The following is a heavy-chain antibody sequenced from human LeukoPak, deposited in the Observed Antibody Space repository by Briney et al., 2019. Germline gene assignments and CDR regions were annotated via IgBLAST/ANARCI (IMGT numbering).Heavy chain of an antibody. CDR2: INADGSAT. Sequence: PGGSLRLSCAASGFTFSSHWMHWVRQAPEKGLVGVSHINADGSATYYAASVKGRFTISRDNARNTLYLQMHSLTVEDTGVYYCVRGALRDCSYTSCTRGNWFDPWGQGTLVTVSS. CDR1: GFTFSSHW. CDR3: VRGALRDCSYTSCTRGNWFDP. V-gene: IGHV3-74*01. J-gene: IGHJ5*02. D-gene: IGHD2-2*01.